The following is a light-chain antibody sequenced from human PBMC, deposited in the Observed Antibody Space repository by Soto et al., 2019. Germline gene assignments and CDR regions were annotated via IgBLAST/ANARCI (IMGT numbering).Light chain of an antibody. V-gene: IGKV1-27*01. CDR2: AAS. CDR1: QGISNY. Sequence: DIQMTQSPSSLSASVGDRVTITCRASQGISNYLAWYQQKPGKVPKLLIYAASTLQSGVPSRFSGSGSGTDFTLTISSLQPEDVATYYWQKYNSALRLTFGGGTKVEIK. CDR3: QKYNSALRLT. J-gene: IGKJ4*01.